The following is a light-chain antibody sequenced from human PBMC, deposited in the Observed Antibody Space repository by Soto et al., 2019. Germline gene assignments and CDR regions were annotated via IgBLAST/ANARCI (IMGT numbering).Light chain of an antibody. CDR2: AAS. Sequence: DIQMTHSPSSLSASVGDRVTITCRASQGIGNYLAWYQQRPGKVPKLLIYAASTLQSGVPSRFSGSGSGPDFTLTISSLQPEDVATYYCQKYDHAPLTFGGGTKVDI. CDR3: QKYDHAPLT. V-gene: IGKV1-27*01. J-gene: IGKJ4*01. CDR1: QGIGNY.